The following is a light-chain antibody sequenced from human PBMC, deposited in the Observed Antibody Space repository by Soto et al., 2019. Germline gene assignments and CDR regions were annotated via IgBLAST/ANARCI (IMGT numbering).Light chain of an antibody. Sequence: DIQVTQSPSFLSASVGDRVTITCRASQGINNYLAWYQQKPGKPPKLLIYDGFTLQSGVPSRFSGSRSGTEFTLTISSLQPEDFATYYRQQLNTYPLTFGPGTKVDIK. CDR1: QGINNY. CDR3: QQLNTYPLT. V-gene: IGKV1-9*01. J-gene: IGKJ3*01. CDR2: DGF.